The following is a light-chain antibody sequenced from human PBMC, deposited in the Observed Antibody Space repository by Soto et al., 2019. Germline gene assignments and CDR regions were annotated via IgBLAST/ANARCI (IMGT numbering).Light chain of an antibody. J-gene: IGLJ1*01. CDR2: DDN. CDR1: ISNIGGNS. CDR3: GSWDSSLSAYV. V-gene: IGLV1-51*01. Sequence: QSVITQPPSVSAAPGQRVTISCSGSISNIGGNSVSWYQQLPGTAPKLLIYDDNKRPSGIPDRFSGSKSGTSATLGITGFQTGDEADYYCGSWDSSLSAYVFGTGTKVNVL.